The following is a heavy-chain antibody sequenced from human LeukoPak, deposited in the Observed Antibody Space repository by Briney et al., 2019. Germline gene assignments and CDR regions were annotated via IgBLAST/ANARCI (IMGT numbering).Heavy chain of an antibody. CDR3: AREASTVTIPYYYYYMDA. D-gene: IGHD4-17*01. CDR2: INPNSGGT. V-gene: IGHV1-2*02. Sequence: ASVKVSCKASGYTFTGYYMHWVRQAPGQGLEWMGWINPNSGGTNYAQKFQGRVTMTRDTSISTAYMELSRLRSDDTAVYYCAREASTVTIPYYYYYMDAWGKGTTVTISS. J-gene: IGHJ6*03. CDR1: GYTFTGYY.